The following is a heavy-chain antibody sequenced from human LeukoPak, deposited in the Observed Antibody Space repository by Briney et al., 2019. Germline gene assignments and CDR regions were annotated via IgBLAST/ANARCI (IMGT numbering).Heavy chain of an antibody. CDR3: ASSTYNYDYALDV. V-gene: IGHV3-23*01. J-gene: IGHJ6*02. CDR2: INDSGRRT. Sequence: GGSLRLSCAASGVTFSSYAMSWVRQAPGKGLEWVSLINDSGRRTYYADSVKGRFTVSRDNSKYTLYLQMNSLRVEDTAVYYCASSTYNYDYALDVWGQGTTVTVSS. D-gene: IGHD5-24*01. CDR1: GVTFSSYA.